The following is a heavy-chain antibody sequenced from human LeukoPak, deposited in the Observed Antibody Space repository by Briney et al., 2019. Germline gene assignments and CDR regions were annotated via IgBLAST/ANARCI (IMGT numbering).Heavy chain of an antibody. D-gene: IGHD6-6*01. V-gene: IGHV4-39*01. CDR2: VYYSGST. CDR1: GGSISSSSYY. Sequence: PSETLSLTCTVSGGSISSSSYYWGWIRQPRGKGLEWIGSVYYSGSTYYNPPLKSRVTISVDASKNQFSLKLSSVTAADTAVYYCAIGGDSSSSSIDYWGQGTLVTVSS. J-gene: IGHJ4*02. CDR3: AIGGDSSSSSIDY.